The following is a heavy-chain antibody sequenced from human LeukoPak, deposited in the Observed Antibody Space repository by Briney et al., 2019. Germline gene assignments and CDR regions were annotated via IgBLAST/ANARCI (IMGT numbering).Heavy chain of an antibody. CDR2: ISSSSSYI. CDR1: GFTFSSYS. V-gene: IGHV3-21*01. J-gene: IGHJ6*03. CDR3: AREVTHYYYMDV. Sequence: GGSLRLSCAASGFTFSSYSMNWVRQAPGKGLEWVSSISSSSSYIYYADSVKGRFTISRDNAKNSLYLQMNSLRAEDTAVYYCAREVTHYYYMDVWGKGTTVTVSS. D-gene: IGHD5-18*01.